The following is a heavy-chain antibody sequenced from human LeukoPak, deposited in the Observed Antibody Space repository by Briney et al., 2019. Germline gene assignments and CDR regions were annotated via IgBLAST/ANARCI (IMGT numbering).Heavy chain of an antibody. CDR2: ISGSSDDI. Sequence: AGGSLRLSCAASGFTFSSHRMNWVRQAPGKGLEWVADISGSSDDIHYADSVRGRFTISRDNSKNTLYLQMNSLRAEDAAVYFCAKAPVTSCRGAYCYPFDSWGQGTLVTVSS. V-gene: IGHV3-21*05. D-gene: IGHD2-21*01. J-gene: IGHJ4*02. CDR3: AKAPVTSCRGAYCYPFDS. CDR1: GFTFSSHR.